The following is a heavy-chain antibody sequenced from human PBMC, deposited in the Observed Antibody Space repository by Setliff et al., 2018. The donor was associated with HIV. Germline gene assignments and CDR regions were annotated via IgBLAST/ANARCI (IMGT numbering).Heavy chain of an antibody. Sequence: LSLTCTIFGDSISSSYYSWSWIRQSPGKGLHWIGTVSYDGTTYYNPTLDSRVSISVEASGIQFSLNLTSVTASDTAFYFCARHAFNGGWFGQVLLPYFDNLGRGSLVTVSS. D-gene: IGHD3-10*01. J-gene: IGHJ4*02. CDR3: ARHAFNGGWFGQVLLPYFDN. CDR2: VSYDGTT. V-gene: IGHV4-39*01. CDR1: GDSISSSYYS.